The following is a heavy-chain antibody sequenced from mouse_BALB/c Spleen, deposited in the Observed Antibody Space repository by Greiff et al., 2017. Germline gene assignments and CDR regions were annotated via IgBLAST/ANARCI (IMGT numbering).Heavy chain of an antibody. CDR2: INPNNGGT. J-gene: IGHJ2*01. CDR1: GYTFTDYN. D-gene: IGHD2-4*01. CDR3: ARSGYDYDRGSGFDY. Sequence: EVKLQESGPELVKPGASVKIPCKASGYTFTDYNMDWVKQSHGKSLEWIGDINPNNGGTIYNQKFKGKATLTVDKSSSTAYMELRSLTSEDTAVYYCARSGYDYDRGSGFDYWGQGTTLTVSS. V-gene: IGHV1-18*01.